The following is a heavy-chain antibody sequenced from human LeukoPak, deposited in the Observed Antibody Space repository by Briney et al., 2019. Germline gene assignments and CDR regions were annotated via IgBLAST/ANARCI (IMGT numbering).Heavy chain of an antibody. CDR2: INGDSGNT. CDR1: GYTFTSYA. J-gene: IGHJ3*02. Sequence: GASVKVSCKASGYTFTSYAMHWVRQAPGQRLEWMGWINGDSGNTKYSQKFQGRVSITRDTSASTAYMELSSLRSEDTAVYYCARTGLLRYFDWLLKDAFDIWGQGTTVTVSS. D-gene: IGHD3-9*01. V-gene: IGHV1-3*01. CDR3: ARTGLLRYFDWLLKDAFDI.